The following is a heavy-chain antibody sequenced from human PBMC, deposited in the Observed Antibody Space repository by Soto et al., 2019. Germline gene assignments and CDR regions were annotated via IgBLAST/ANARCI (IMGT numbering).Heavy chain of an antibody. Sequence: GALVKVSCKASGYTFTGYYMHWVRQAPGQGLEWMGWINPNSGGTNYAQKFQGRVTMTRDTSISTAYMELSRLRSDDTAVYYCARDLRGTYYYYYGMDVWGQGTTVTVSS. D-gene: IGHD5-12*01. J-gene: IGHJ6*02. V-gene: IGHV1-2*02. CDR3: ARDLRGTYYYYYGMDV. CDR1: GYTFTGYY. CDR2: INPNSGGT.